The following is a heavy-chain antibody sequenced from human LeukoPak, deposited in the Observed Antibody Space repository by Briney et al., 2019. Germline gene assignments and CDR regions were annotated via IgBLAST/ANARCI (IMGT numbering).Heavy chain of an antibody. D-gene: IGHD6-6*01. CDR2: ISGTGGST. CDR3: AKQKIYSSPYYFDC. Sequence: GGSLRLSCAASGFTFSSYAMSWVRQAPGKGLEWVSAISGTGGSTYYADSVKGRFTISRDNSKNTLYLQMNSLRADDTAVYYCAKQKIYSSPYYFDCWGQGTLVTVSS. J-gene: IGHJ4*02. V-gene: IGHV3-23*01. CDR1: GFTFSSYA.